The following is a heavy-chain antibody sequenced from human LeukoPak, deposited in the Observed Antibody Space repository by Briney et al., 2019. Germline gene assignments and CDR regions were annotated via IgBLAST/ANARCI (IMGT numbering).Heavy chain of an antibody. CDR2: ISWNGGII. CDR1: GFTFDDYA. V-gene: IGHV3-9*03. Sequence: GGSLRLPCAASGFTFDDYAMHWVRQAPGKGLEWVSGISWNGGIIGYADSVKGRFTISRDNAKNSLYLQMNSLRAEDMALYYCAKTRSYYYDAFDYWGQGTLVTVSS. D-gene: IGHD3-22*01. J-gene: IGHJ4*02. CDR3: AKTRSYYYDAFDY.